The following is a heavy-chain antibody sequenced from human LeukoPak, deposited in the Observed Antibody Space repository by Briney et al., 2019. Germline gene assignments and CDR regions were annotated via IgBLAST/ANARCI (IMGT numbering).Heavy chain of an antibody. Sequence: PSETLSLTCNVSGGSVSSSNYHWRWIRQPPGKGLEWIGYISNSGSTNYKASLKSRVSISADTSKNQFSLKLRSVTAADTAVYYCARDGSLGLGELFGAFDIWGQGTMVTVSS. D-gene: IGHD3-10*01. V-gene: IGHV4-61*01. CDR2: ISNSGST. CDR3: ARDGSLGLGELFGAFDI. CDR1: GGSVSSSNYH. J-gene: IGHJ3*02.